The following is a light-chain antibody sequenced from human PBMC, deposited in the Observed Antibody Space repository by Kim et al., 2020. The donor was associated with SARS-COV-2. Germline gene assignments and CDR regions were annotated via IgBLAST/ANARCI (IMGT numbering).Light chain of an antibody. J-gene: IGKJ1*01. CDR3: QQFGRSSWT. CDR1: QSVSSRY. CDR2: GAS. Sequence: EIVSTQSPGTLSLSPGERATLSCRASQSVSSRYFAWYQQKPGQAPRLLIYGASSRATGIPDRFSGSGSGTDFTLTISRLEPEDFAVYYCQQFGRSSWTFGQGTKVDIK. V-gene: IGKV3-20*01.